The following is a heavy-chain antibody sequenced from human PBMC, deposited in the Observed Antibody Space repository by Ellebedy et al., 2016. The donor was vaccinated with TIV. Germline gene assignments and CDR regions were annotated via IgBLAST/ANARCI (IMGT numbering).Heavy chain of an antibody. D-gene: IGHD4-17*01. CDR3: ATDGSYGDYLSPTHAFVI. Sequence: GGSLRLSCAASGFTFSSYWMTWVRQATGKGLEWVANINQDGSEQFYVDSVNGRFTVSRDNAKNSLYLHLNSLSAEDTAMYYCATDGSYGDYLSPTHAFVIWGQGTMVTVSS. J-gene: IGHJ3*02. CDR2: INQDGSEQ. V-gene: IGHV3-7*01. CDR1: GFTFSSYW.